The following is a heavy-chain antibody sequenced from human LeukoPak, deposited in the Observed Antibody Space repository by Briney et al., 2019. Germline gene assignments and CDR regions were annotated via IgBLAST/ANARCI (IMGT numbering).Heavy chain of an antibody. CDR3: ANPPPEYTSAWYTYYFHY. V-gene: IGHV3-23*01. CDR1: GFTFRNYA. D-gene: IGHD6-13*01. J-gene: IGHJ4*02. Sequence: GGSLRLFCAASGFTFRNYAMSWLPQAPGKGLEGVSGIRVSGDVTQYADSEKGLFTISRDNSKNTLYLQMNSLRIEDTAEYYGANPPPEYTSAWYTYYFHYWGQGTLVTVSS. CDR2: IRVSGDVT.